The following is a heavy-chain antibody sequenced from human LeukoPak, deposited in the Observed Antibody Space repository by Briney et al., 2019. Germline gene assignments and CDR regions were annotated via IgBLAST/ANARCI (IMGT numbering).Heavy chain of an antibody. J-gene: IGHJ6*03. CDR3: ARDHSSASYTYYYYIDV. CDR1: GYSISSGYY. Sequence: SSETLSLTRTVSGYSISSGYYWAWIRQPPGKGLEWIGSIYHSGGTYNNPSLKSRLTMSIDTSKNQFSLKLTSVTAADTAVYYCARDHSSASYTYYYYIDVWGKGTTVTVSS. D-gene: IGHD1-26*01. V-gene: IGHV4-38-2*02. CDR2: IYHSGGT.